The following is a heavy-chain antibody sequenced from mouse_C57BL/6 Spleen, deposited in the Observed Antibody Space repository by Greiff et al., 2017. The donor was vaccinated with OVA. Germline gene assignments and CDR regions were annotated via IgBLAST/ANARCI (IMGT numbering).Heavy chain of an antibody. V-gene: IGHV5-17*01. CDR3: ARGSSSWFAY. CDR2: ISSGSSTI. Sequence: EVKLVESGGGLVKPGGSLKLSCAASGFTFSDYGMHWVRQAPEKGLEWVAYISSGSSTIYYADTVKGRFTISRDNAKTTMFLQMTCVRSEDTAMYYCARGSSSWFAYWGQGTLVTVSA. J-gene: IGHJ3*01. D-gene: IGHD1-1*01. CDR1: GFTFSDYG.